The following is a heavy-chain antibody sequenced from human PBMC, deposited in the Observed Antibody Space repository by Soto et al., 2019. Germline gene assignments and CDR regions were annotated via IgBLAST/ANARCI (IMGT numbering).Heavy chain of an antibody. J-gene: IGHJ3*02. CDR3: AVYRYSSGWPWAFDT. D-gene: IGHD6-19*01. CDR1: GFTFTSSA. V-gene: IGHV1-58*02. Sequence: ASVKVSCKASGFTFTSSAMQWVRQARGQRLEWIGWIVVGSGNTNYAQKFQERVTITRDMSTSTAYMELSSLRSEDTAVYYCAVYRYSSGWPWAFDTWGQGTMVTVSS. CDR2: IVVGSGNT.